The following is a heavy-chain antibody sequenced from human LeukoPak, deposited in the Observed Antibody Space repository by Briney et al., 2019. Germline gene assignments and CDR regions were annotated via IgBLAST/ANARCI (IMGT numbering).Heavy chain of an antibody. CDR1: GVSISSGGYY. Sequence: PSQTLSLTCTVSGVSISSGGYYWRWIRQHPGKGLEWIGYIYYSGSTYYNPSLKSRVTISVDTSKNQFSLKLSSVTAADTAVYYCARSLMVRGYYRYYYMDVWGKGTTVTVSS. CDR3: ARSLMVRGYYRYYYMDV. V-gene: IGHV4-31*03. CDR2: IYYSGST. D-gene: IGHD3-10*01. J-gene: IGHJ6*03.